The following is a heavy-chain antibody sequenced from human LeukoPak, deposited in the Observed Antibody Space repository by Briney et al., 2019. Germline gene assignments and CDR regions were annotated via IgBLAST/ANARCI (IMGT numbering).Heavy chain of an antibody. D-gene: IGHD3-16*01. Sequence: GGSLRLSCAASGFTFSSHAMSWVRQAPGKGLEWVSATSDSGRDTSYAGSVKGRFTVSRDNSKNTLYLQMNSLRADDTALYYCAKDPWGIGPAFDIWGQGTMVTVSS. J-gene: IGHJ3*02. CDR3: AKDPWGIGPAFDI. CDR1: GFTFSSHA. CDR2: TSDSGRDT. V-gene: IGHV3-23*01.